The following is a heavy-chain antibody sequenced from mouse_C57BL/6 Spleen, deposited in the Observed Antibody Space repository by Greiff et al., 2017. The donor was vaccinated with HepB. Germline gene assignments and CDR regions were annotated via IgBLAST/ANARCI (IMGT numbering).Heavy chain of an antibody. J-gene: IGHJ1*03. D-gene: IGHD2-4*01. CDR2: IYPGDGDT. Sequence: QVQLQQSGAELVKPGASVKISCKASGYAFSSYWMNWVKQRPGKGLEWIGQIYPGDGDTNYNGKFKGKATLTADKSSSTAYMQLSSLTSEDSAVYFCAKGKPWGYDYDSWYFDVWGTGTTVTVSS. V-gene: IGHV1-80*01. CDR1: GYAFSSYW. CDR3: AKGKPWGYDYDSWYFDV.